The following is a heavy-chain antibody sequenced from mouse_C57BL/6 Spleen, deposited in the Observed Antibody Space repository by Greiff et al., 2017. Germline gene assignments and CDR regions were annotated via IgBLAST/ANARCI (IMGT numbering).Heavy chain of an antibody. Sequence: EVKLMESGPGLVKPSQSLSLTCSVTGYSITSGYYWNWIRQFPGNKLEWMGYISYDGSNNYNPSLNNRISITRDTSKNQFFLKLNSVTTEDTATYYCARGGYSNSFDYWGQGTTLTVSS. CDR3: ARGGYSNSFDY. CDR2: ISYDGSN. J-gene: IGHJ2*01. CDR1: GYSITSGYY. V-gene: IGHV3-6*01. D-gene: IGHD2-5*01.